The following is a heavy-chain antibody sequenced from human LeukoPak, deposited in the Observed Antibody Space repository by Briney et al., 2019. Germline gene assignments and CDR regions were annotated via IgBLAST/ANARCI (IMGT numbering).Heavy chain of an antibody. J-gene: IGHJ5*02. CDR2: IVVGSGNA. CDR1: GFTFSNFA. Sequence: SVKVSCKASGFTFSNFAVQWVRQARGQRLEWIGWIVVGSGNANYAQKFQERFTFTRDMSTNTAYMELSGLRSEDTAVYYCAADSGYLWGQGTLVIVSS. CDR3: AADSGYL. V-gene: IGHV1-58*01.